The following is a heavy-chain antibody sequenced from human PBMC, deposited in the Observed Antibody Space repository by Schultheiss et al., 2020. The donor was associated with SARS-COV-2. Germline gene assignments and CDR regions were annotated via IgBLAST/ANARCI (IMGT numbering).Heavy chain of an antibody. J-gene: IGHJ3*02. CDR1: GFTFSSYW. Sequence: GGSLRLSCAASGFTFSSYWMSWVRQAPGKGLEWVSAISGSGGSTYYADSVKGRFTISRDNSKNTLYLQMNSLRAEDTAVYYCAKGGVQLYDAFDIWGQGTTVTVSS. V-gene: IGHV3-23*01. CDR2: ISGSGGST. CDR3: AKGGVQLYDAFDI. D-gene: IGHD1-1*01.